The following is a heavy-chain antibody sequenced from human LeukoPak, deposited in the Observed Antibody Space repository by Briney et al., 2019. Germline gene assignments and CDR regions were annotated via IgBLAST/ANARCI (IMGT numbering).Heavy chain of an antibody. J-gene: IGHJ4*02. V-gene: IGHV3-30*02. CDR2: IRYDGSNK. CDR3: ARPTAGFDY. Sequence: GGSLRLSCAASGFPFSNYDMHWVRQAPGKGLEWVAFIRYDGSNKYYGDSVKGRFTISRDNSKNTLYLQMNSLRAEDTAVYYCARPTAGFDYWGQGTLVTVSS. D-gene: IGHD4-11*01. CDR1: GFPFSNYD.